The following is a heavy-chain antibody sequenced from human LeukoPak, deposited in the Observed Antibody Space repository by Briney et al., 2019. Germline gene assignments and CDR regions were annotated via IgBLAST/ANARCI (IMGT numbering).Heavy chain of an antibody. Sequence: GGSLRLSCAASGFTLSSYWMSWVRQAPGKGLEWVANIKQDGSEKYYVDSVKGRFTISRDNAKNSLYLQMNSLRAEDTAVYYCARDDFGELFSQHWGQGTPVTVSS. CDR3: ARDDFGELFSQH. CDR1: GFTLSSYW. V-gene: IGHV3-7*01. D-gene: IGHD3-10*01. J-gene: IGHJ1*01. CDR2: IKQDGSEK.